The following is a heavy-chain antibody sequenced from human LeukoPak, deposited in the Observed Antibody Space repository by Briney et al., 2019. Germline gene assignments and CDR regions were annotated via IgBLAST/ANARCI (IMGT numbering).Heavy chain of an antibody. CDR1: GFTFGDYA. V-gene: IGHV3-49*04. D-gene: IGHD5-12*01. CDR3: ASHVDLSDAFDL. Sequence: GGSLRLSCTASGFTFGDYAMSWVRQAPGKGLEWVGFIRSKAYGGTTEYAASVKGRFTISRDDSKSIAYLQMNSLKTEDTAVYYCASHVDLSDAFDLWSQGTMVTVSS. CDR2: IRSKAYGGTT. J-gene: IGHJ3*01.